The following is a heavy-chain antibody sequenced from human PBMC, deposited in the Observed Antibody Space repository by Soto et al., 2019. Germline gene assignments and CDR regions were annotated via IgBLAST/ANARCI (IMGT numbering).Heavy chain of an antibody. CDR3: ARAGISIVGASTFYYGTDV. V-gene: IGHV3-33*01. CDR1: GFTFSSCA. D-gene: IGHD1-26*01. J-gene: IGHJ6*02. CDR2: IWYDGSQQ. Sequence: PGGSLRLSCAASGFTFSSCAMHWVRQAPGKGLEWLAVIWYDGSQQYYGDSLKGRFTISRDNSKNTLYLQMNSLRAEDTATYYCARAGISIVGASTFYYGTDVWGQGTTVTVSS.